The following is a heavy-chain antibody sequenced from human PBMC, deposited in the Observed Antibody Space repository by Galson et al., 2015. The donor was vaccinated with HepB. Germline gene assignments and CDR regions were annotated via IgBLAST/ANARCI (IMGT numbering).Heavy chain of an antibody. CDR1: GGSISSYY. CDR3: ARLNPRYYGMDV. V-gene: IGHV4-59*01. J-gene: IGHJ6*02. CDR2: VYYSGST. Sequence: ETLSLTCTVSGGSISSYYWSWIRQPPGKGLEWIGYVYYSGSTNYNPSLKSRVTISVDTSKNQFSLKLSSVTAADTAVYYCARLNPRYYGMDVWGQGTTVTVSS.